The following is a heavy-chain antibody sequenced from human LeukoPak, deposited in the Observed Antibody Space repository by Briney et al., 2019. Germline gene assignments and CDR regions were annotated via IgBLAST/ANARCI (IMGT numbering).Heavy chain of an antibody. CDR2: ISGSGGRT. CDR1: GFTCNSYA. V-gene: IGHV3-23*01. D-gene: IGHD5-12*01. Sequence: GESLKLSCAASGFTCNSYAMSWVRQAPGKGLEWVSGISGSGGRTYYADSVKGRFTISRDNSKNTLYLQMNSLRAEDTAVYYCAKGRVSGYDSAFDYWGQGTLVTVSS. CDR3: AKGRVSGYDSAFDY. J-gene: IGHJ4*02.